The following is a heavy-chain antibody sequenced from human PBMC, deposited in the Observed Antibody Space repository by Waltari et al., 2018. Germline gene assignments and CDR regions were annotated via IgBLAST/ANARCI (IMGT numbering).Heavy chain of an antibody. CDR1: GGSFSGYY. CDR3: ARTHSSGWYDY. D-gene: IGHD6-19*01. V-gene: IGHV4-34*01. J-gene: IGHJ4*02. CDR2: INHSGST. Sequence: QVQLQQWGAGLLKPSETLSLTCAVYGGSFSGYYWSWIRQPPGKGLEWIGEINHSGSTNYNPSLKSRVTISVDTSKNQFSLKLSSVTAAYTAVYCCARTHSSGWYDYWGQGTLVTVSS.